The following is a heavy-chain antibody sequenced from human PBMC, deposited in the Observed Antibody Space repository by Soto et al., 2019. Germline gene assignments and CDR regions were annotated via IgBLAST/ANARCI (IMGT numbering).Heavy chain of an antibody. CDR3: ARGRNGMDV. CDR2: MNPNSGNT. J-gene: IGHJ6*02. CDR1: GDPFSNYD. Sequence: QVQLVQSGAEVKKPGASVKVSCKASGDPFSNYDIKWVRQATGQGLEWMGWMNPNSGNTGPARKFXGRVPMTRNTSISTAYMELRSLRSADTAVYYCARGRNGMDVWGQGTTVTVSS. V-gene: IGHV1-8*01.